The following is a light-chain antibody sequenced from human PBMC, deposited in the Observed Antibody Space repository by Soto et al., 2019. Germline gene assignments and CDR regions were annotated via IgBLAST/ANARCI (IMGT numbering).Light chain of an antibody. CDR3: CSYAGNYPLL. V-gene: IGLV2-11*01. CDR2: DVT. Sequence: QSALTQPRSVSGSPGQSVTVSCTGTSRDVGIYNYVSWYQQRPGTAPKVMIYDVTKRPSGVPDRFSGSKSANTASLTISGLQADDEADYYCCSYAGNYPLLFGGGTK. J-gene: IGLJ2*01. CDR1: SRDVGIYNY.